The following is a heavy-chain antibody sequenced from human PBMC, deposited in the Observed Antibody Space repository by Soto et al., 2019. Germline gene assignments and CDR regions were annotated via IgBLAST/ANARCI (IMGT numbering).Heavy chain of an antibody. CDR1: GFTFSNYA. CDR3: AKTPRQWLVYFDY. Sequence: EVQLLESGGGLVQPGGSLRLSCAASGFTFSNYAIAWVRQAPGKGLEWVSGISGSGGTTYYADSVKGRCTISRDNSKDTLHLQMNSLRAEDTDVYYCAKTPRQWLVYFDYWGQGALVTVSS. J-gene: IGHJ4*02. CDR2: ISGSGGTT. V-gene: IGHV3-23*01. D-gene: IGHD6-19*01.